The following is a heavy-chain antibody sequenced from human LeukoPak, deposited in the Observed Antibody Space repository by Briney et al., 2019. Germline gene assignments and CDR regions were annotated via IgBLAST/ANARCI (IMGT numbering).Heavy chain of an antibody. Sequence: GGSLRLSCAASGFTFSNCDMNWVRQAPGKGLEWVSYISSSGSTIYYADSVKGRFTISRDNAKNSLYLQMSSLRAEDTAVYYCARMQQLVDFVDYWGQGTLVSVSS. CDR1: GFTFSNCD. V-gene: IGHV3-48*03. J-gene: IGHJ4*02. CDR3: ARMQQLVDFVDY. CDR2: ISSSGSTI. D-gene: IGHD6-13*01.